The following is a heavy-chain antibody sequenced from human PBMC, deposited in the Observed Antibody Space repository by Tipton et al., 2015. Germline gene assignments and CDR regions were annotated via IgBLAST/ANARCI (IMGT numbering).Heavy chain of an antibody. V-gene: IGHV3-21*01. Sequence: GSLRLSCAASGFIFSDYAMSWVRQAPGKGLEWVSSITSSSNSIYYSDSVKGRFTISRDNAKNSLYLQMNSLRAEDTAVYYCARGRDIVLLLYASYFFDNWGQGTLVTVSS. CDR1: GFIFSDYA. D-gene: IGHD2-8*01. J-gene: IGHJ4*02. CDR3: ARGRDIVLLLYASYFFDN. CDR2: ITSSSNSI.